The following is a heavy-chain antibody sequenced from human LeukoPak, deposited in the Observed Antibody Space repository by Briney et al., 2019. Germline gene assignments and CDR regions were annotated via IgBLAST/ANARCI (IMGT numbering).Heavy chain of an antibody. V-gene: IGHV4-59*12. Sequence: SETLSLTCTVSGGSISSYYWSWIRQPPGKGLEWIGYIYYSGSTNYNPSLKSRVTISVDRSKNQFSLNLSSVTVADTAVYYCAKDYPALGYCTSTTCSFFDYWGQGILVTVSS. D-gene: IGHD2-2*01. CDR1: GGSISSYY. CDR3: AKDYPALGYCTSTTCSFFDY. CDR2: IYYSGST. J-gene: IGHJ4*02.